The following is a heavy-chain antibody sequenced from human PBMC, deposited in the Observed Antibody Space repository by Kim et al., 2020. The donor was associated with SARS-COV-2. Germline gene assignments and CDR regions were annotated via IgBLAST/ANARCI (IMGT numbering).Heavy chain of an antibody. Sequence: GGSLRLSCAASGFTFSSYSMNWVRQAPGKGLEWVSSISSSSSYIYYADSVKGRFTISRDNAKNSLYLQMNSLRAEDTAVYYCARDPVVVVAAYSWFDPWGQGTLVTVSS. J-gene: IGHJ5*02. D-gene: IGHD2-15*01. CDR2: ISSSSSYI. CDR1: GFTFSSYS. CDR3: ARDPVVVVAAYSWFDP. V-gene: IGHV3-21*01.